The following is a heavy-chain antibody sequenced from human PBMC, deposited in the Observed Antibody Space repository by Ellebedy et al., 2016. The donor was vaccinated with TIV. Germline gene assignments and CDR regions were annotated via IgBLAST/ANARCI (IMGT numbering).Heavy chain of an antibody. CDR1: GFSVSSNY. D-gene: IGHD2-15*01. Sequence: GESLKISCAASGFSVSSNYMSWVRQAPGKGLEWVSSIYNGGATYYADSVKGRFTISRDNSKNTLYLQMNSLRPEDTAVYYCARSDPLNGLLLDSWGRGTPVTVSS. CDR3: ARSDPLNGLLLDS. V-gene: IGHV3-53*01. CDR2: IYNGGAT. J-gene: IGHJ4*02.